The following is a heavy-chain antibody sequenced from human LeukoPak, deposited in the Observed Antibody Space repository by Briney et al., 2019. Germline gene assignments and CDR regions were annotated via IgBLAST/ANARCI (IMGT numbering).Heavy chain of an antibody. CDR3: AMSKGESVSWFDP. CDR1: GYTFTGYY. J-gene: IGHJ5*02. D-gene: IGHD3-10*01. CDR2: INPNSGGT. V-gene: IGHV1-2*02. Sequence: ASVKVSCKASGYTFTGYYMHWVRQAPGQGLEWMGWINPNSGGTNYAQKFQGRVTMTRDTSISTAYMELSRLRSDDTAVYYCAMSKGESVSWFDPWGQGILVTVSS.